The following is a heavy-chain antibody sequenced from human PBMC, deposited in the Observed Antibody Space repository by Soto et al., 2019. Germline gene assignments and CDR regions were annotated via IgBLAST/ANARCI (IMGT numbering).Heavy chain of an antibody. CDR1: GGSISSGGYY. CDR2: IYYSGSS. CDR3: ARGNGPDGDEIDY. Sequence: LSLTCAASGGSISSGGYYWSWILQPPGKGLEGSGGIYYSGSSYYNQSLKSRVTISVDRSKNQFSLKLSSVAAADTAVYYCARGNGPDGDEIDYWGQGTLVTVSS. D-gene: IGHD4-17*01. J-gene: IGHJ4*02. V-gene: IGHV4-30-2*01.